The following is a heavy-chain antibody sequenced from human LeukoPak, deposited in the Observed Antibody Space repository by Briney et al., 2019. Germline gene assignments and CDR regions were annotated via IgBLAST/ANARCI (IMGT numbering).Heavy chain of an antibody. V-gene: IGHV4-31*02. Sequence: LRLSCAASGFTVSSNYMSWVRQHPGKGLEWIGYIYYSGSTYYNPSLKSRVTISVDTSKNQFSLKLSSVTAADTAVYYCAREVADYDSSGYYSSGDWFDPWGQGTLVTVSS. CDR2: IYYSGST. CDR1: GFTVSSNY. D-gene: IGHD3-22*01. J-gene: IGHJ5*02. CDR3: AREVADYDSSGYYSSGDWFDP.